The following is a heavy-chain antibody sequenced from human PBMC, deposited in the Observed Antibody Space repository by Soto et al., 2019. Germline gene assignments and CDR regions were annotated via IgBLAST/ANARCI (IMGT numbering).Heavy chain of an antibody. Sequence: EVQLVESGGGLVKPGGSLSLSCAASGFSFSYAWMSCVRQAPGKGLEWVGRVKSKTDGGTTDYAAPVKGRFTISRDDSKTTVYLQMNSLKTEDTAVYYCTTDCSGGSCYPGAHYYYYGMDVWGPGTTVTVSS. CDR2: VKSKTDGGTT. J-gene: IGHJ6*02. CDR1: GFSFSYAW. V-gene: IGHV3-15*01. CDR3: TTDCSGGSCYPGAHYYYYGMDV. D-gene: IGHD2-15*01.